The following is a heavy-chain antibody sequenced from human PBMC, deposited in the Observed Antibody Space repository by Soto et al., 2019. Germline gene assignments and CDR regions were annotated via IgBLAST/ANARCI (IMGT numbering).Heavy chain of an antibody. Sequence: ASVKVSCKASGGTFSSYAISWVRQAPGQGLEWMGGIIPIFGTANYAQKFQGRVTITADESTSTAYMELSSLRSEDTAVYYCAVRVAARQYYYYGMDVWGQGTTVTVS. J-gene: IGHJ6*02. CDR1: GGTFSSYA. CDR2: IIPIFGTA. D-gene: IGHD6-6*01. CDR3: AVRVAARQYYYYGMDV. V-gene: IGHV1-69*13.